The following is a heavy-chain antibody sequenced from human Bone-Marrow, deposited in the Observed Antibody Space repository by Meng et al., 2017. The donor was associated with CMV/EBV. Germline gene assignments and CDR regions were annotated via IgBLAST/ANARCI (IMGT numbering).Heavy chain of an antibody. D-gene: IGHD6-6*01. CDR1: GFTFSSYE. J-gene: IGHJ4*01. CDR3: VRGGIATRPNY. Sequence: ESLKISCAASGFTFSSYEMNWVRQAPGKGLEWIGEINHRGSSNYNPTLKSRVTMSVDTSKNQFSLKLMSVTAADTAVYYCVRGGIATRPNYWGQGTLVTVSS. CDR2: INHRGSS. V-gene: IGHV4-34*01.